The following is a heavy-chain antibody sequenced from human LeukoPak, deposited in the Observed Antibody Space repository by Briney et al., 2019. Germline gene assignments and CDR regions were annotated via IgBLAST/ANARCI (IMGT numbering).Heavy chain of an antibody. CDR1: GYSISSGYY. D-gene: IGHD5-18*01. CDR2: IYHSGST. CDR3: ARGIGYSYGQGGDY. Sequence: ETLSLTCTVSGYSISSGYYWGWIRQPPGKGLEWIGSIYHSGSTYYNPSLKSRVTISVDTSKNQFSLKLSSVTAADTAVYYCARGIGYSYGQGGDYWGQGTLVTVSS. V-gene: IGHV4-38-2*02. J-gene: IGHJ4*02.